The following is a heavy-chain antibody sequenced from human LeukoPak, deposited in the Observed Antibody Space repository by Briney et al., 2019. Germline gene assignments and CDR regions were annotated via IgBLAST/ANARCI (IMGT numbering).Heavy chain of an antibody. V-gene: IGHV3-21*01. CDR2: ISSRSSYI. D-gene: IGHD3-10*02. CDR1: GFTFSTYT. J-gene: IGHJ6*04. Sequence: PGGSLRLSCAASGFTFSTYTMNWVRQAPGKGLEWVSSISSRSSYIYYADSVKGRFTISRDNAKNSLYLQMNSLRAEDTAVYYCAELGITMIGGVWGKGTTVTISS. CDR3: AELGITMIGGV.